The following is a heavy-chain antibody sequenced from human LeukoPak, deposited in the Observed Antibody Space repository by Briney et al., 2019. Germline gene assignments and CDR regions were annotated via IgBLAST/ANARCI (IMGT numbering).Heavy chain of an antibody. V-gene: IGHV3-20*04. CDR1: GFTFSSYS. Sequence: PGGSLRLSCAASGFTFSSYSMNWVRQAPGKGLEWVSSIKWNGGSTGYADSVKGRFTISRDNAKNSLFLQMNSLRAEDTAVYYCASPRNYYYMDVWGKGTTVTVSS. J-gene: IGHJ6*03. CDR2: IKWNGGST. CDR3: ASPRNYYYMDV.